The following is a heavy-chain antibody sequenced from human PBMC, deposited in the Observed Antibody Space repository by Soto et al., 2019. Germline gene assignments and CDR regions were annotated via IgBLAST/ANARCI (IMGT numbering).Heavy chain of an antibody. CDR1: GYTFTSYG. J-gene: IGHJ5*02. D-gene: IGHD2-2*01. CDR2: ISAYNGNT. V-gene: IGHV1-18*01. CDR3: ARVPALLLLNWFDP. Sequence: ASVKVSCKASGYTFTSYGISWVRQAPGQGLEWMGWISAYNGNTNYAQKLQGRVTMTTDTSTSTAYMELRSLRSDDTAVYYCARVPALLLLNWFDPWGQGTLVTVSS.